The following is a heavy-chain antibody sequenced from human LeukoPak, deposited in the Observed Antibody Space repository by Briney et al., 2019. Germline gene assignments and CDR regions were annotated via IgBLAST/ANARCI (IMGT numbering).Heavy chain of an antibody. CDR1: GGTFSSYA. J-gene: IGHJ4*02. Sequence: GASVKVSCKASGGTFSSYAISWVRQAPGQGLEWMGGIIPIFGTANYAQKFQGRVTMTRDTSTSTVYMELSSLRSEDTAVYYCARDLFGFDYWGQGTLVTVSS. D-gene: IGHD2-21*01. CDR2: IIPIFGTA. V-gene: IGHV1-69*05. CDR3: ARDLFGFDY.